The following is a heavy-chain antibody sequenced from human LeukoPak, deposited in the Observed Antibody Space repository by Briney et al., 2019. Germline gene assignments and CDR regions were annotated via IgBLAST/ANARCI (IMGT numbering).Heavy chain of an antibody. Sequence: GGSLRLSCAASGFTFSDYYMSWIRQAPGKGLEWVSYISSSGSTIYYADSVKGRFTISRDNAKNSLYLQMNSLRAEDTAVYYCARGARGGYGDYRHYYYYYYMDVWGKGTTVTISS. J-gene: IGHJ6*03. CDR1: GFTFSDYY. D-gene: IGHD4-17*01. CDR2: ISSSGSTI. CDR3: ARGARGGYGDYRHYYYYYYMDV. V-gene: IGHV3-11*04.